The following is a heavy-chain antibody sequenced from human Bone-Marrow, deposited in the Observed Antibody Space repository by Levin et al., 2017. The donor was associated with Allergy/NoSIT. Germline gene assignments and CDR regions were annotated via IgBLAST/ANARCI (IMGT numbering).Heavy chain of an antibody. D-gene: IGHD3-16*01. J-gene: IGHJ3*02. Sequence: PSETLSLTCTVSGGSISSYYWSWIRQPPGKGLEWIGYIYYSGSTNYNPSLKSRVTISVDTSKNQFSLKLSSVTAADTAVYYCVGAAREAFDIWGQGTMVTVSS. CDR1: GGSISSYY. V-gene: IGHV4-59*01. CDR3: VGAAREAFDI. CDR2: IYYSGST.